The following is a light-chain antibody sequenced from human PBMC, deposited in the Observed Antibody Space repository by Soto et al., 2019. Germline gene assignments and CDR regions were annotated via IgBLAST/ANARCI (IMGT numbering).Light chain of an antibody. CDR3: SSYADNNDHDHVV. V-gene: IGLV2-8*02. CDR1: SSDVGGSNY. Sequence: QSALTQPPSASRSPGQPVTISCTRTSSDVGGSNYVSWYQQHPGKAPKLMIYEFSKRPSGVPDRFSGSKSGNTASLTVSGLQAEDEADYYCSSYADNNDHDHVVFGGGTKLTVL. J-gene: IGLJ2*01. CDR2: EFS.